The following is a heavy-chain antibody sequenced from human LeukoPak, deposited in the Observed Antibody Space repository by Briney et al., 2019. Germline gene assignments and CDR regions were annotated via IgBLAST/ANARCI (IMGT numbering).Heavy chain of an antibody. CDR2: IYYSGST. J-gene: IGHJ3*02. V-gene: IGHV4-59*01. CDR3: ARAPHYYDSSPDAFDI. Sequence: SETLSLTCTVSGGSISSYYWGWIRQPPGKGLEWIGYIYYSGSTNYNPSLKSRVTISVDTSKNQFSLKLSSVTAADTAVYYCARAPHYYDSSPDAFDIWGQGTMVTVSS. CDR1: GGSISSYY. D-gene: IGHD3-22*01.